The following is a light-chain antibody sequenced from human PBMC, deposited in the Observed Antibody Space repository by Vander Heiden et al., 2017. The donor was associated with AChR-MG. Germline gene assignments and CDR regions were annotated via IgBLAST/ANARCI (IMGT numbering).Light chain of an antibody. CDR2: SNN. CDR3: AAWDDRLKGWV. Sequence: QSVLTQPPSVSGTPGQRVTIPCSGSFANLGTSTGNGYQQIQGTAPKLLIYSNNQRPSGVPDRFSGSKTGTSASLAISGLQSEDEADYYCAAWDDRLKGWVFGGGTRLTVL. J-gene: IGLJ3*02. CDR1: FANLGTST. V-gene: IGLV1-44*01.